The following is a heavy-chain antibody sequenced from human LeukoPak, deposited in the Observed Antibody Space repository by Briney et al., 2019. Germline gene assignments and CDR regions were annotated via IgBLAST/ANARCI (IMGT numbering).Heavy chain of an antibody. Sequence: GGSLRLSCAASGFTFSSYSMNWVRQAPGKGLEWVSSISSSSSYIYYADSVKGRFTISRDNAKNSLYLQMNSLRDEDTAVYYCARDQYSGHWYYALDIWGQGTMVTVSS. J-gene: IGHJ3*02. D-gene: IGHD6-19*01. CDR3: ARDQYSGHWYYALDI. V-gene: IGHV3-21*01. CDR2: ISSSSSYI. CDR1: GFTFSSYS.